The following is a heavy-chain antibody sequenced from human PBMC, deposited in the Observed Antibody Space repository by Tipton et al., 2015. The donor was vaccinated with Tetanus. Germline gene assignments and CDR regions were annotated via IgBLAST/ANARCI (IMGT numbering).Heavy chain of an antibody. CDR3: ARGIRTGSYTHFDY. V-gene: IGHV3-11*01. D-gene: IGHD3-10*01. CDR2: ITESDSTI. CDR1: GFIFSDYY. Sequence: SLRLSCGASGFIFSDYYMSWIRQAPGKGLEWISYITESDSTIYYADSVKGRFTISRDNAKSSVYLQMSYLSAQDTAVYYCARGIRTGSYTHFDYWGQGTLVTVSS. J-gene: IGHJ4*02.